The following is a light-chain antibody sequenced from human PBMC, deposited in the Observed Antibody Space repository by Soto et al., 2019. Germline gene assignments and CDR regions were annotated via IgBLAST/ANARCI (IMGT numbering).Light chain of an antibody. V-gene: IGKV1-39*01. CDR3: QQSYSTPQYT. J-gene: IGKJ2*01. CDR1: QSISNY. CDR2: AAS. Sequence: DIQMTQSPSSLSASVGDRVTITCRASQSISNYLNWYQQKPGKAPKLLIYAASSLPSGVPSRFNGSGSGTRFTLNHSSLQTENFATYYCQQSYSTPQYTFGQGTKLEIK.